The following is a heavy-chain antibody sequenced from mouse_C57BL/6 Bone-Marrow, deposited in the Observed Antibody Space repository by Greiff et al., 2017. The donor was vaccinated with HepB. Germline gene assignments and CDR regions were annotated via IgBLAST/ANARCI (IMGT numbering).Heavy chain of an antibody. CDR1: GYAFSSYW. CDR3: ARSHYYGSSYWYFDV. J-gene: IGHJ1*03. V-gene: IGHV1-80*01. CDR2: IYPGDGDT. D-gene: IGHD1-1*01. Sequence: VKVVDSGAELVKPGASVKISCKASGYAFSSYWMNWVKQRPGKGLEWIGQIYPGDGDTNYNGKFKGKATLTADKSSSTAYMQLSSLTSEDSAVYFCARSHYYGSSYWYFDVWGTGTTVTVSS.